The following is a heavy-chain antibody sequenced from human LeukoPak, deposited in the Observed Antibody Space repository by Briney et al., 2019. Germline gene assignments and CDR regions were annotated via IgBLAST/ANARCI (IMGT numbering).Heavy chain of an antibody. CDR3: ARGKWERPMSFLVDY. J-gene: IGHJ4*02. V-gene: IGHV3-30*04. D-gene: IGHD1-26*01. CDR2: TSRDGSDK. CDR1: GFTFSSYG. Sequence: GGSLRLSCAASGFTFSSYGLHWVRQAPGKGLEWLAVTSRDGSDKYYAASVKGRFTISRDNSNNTLYVQMNSLRVEDTSEYYCARGKWERPMSFLVDYWGQGTLVTVSS.